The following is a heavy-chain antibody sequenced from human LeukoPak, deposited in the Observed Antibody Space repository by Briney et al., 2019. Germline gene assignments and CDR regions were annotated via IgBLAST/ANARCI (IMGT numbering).Heavy chain of an antibody. J-gene: IGHJ3*02. CDR3: ARHLSLVSFGVGATGVRAFDI. CDR1: GGSISSYY. Sequence: ASETLSLTCTVSGGSISSYYWSWIRQPPGKGLEWIGYIYYSGSTNYNPSLKSRVTISVDTSKNQFSLKLSSVTAADTAVYYCARHLSLVSFGVGATGVRAFDIWGQGTMVTVSS. D-gene: IGHD1-26*01. CDR2: IYYSGST. V-gene: IGHV4-59*08.